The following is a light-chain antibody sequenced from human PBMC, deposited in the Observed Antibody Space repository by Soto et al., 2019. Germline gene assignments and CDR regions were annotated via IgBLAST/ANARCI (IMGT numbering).Light chain of an antibody. CDR2: AVP. Sequence: AIQLTQSPSSLSASVGDRVTITCRASQDIRGALAWYQQKPGKPPKLLIFAVPSLQSGVPSRFSGSGSGTDFTLTISSLQAEDFATYYCQQFNTYPITFGQGTRLEIK. CDR3: QQFNTYPIT. J-gene: IGKJ5*01. V-gene: IGKV1-13*02. CDR1: QDIRGA.